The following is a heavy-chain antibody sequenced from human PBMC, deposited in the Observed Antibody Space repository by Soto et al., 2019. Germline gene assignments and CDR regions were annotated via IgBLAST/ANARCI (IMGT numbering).Heavy chain of an antibody. J-gene: IGHJ4*02. V-gene: IGHV3-23*01. CDR2: ISGSGGST. Sequence: GGSLRLSCAASGFTFSSYAMSWVRQAPGKGLEWVSAISGSGGSTYYADSVKGRFTISRDNSKNTLYLQMNSLRAEDTAVYYCAKPPDTRGYYFDWLYDFDYWGQGTLVTVSS. CDR3: AKPPDTRGYYFDWLYDFDY. CDR1: GFTFSSYA. D-gene: IGHD3-9*01.